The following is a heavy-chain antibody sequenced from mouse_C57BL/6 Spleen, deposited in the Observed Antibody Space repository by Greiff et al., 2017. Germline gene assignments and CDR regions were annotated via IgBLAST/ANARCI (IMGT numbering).Heavy chain of an antibody. CDR1: GYTFTSYW. Sequence: QVQLQQSGAELAKPGASVKLSCKASGYTFTSYWMHWVKQRPGQGLEWIGYIIFSSGYTKYNQTFKDKVTLTADKSSSTAYMQLSSLTYEDSAVYYCARGGYYGNSPWFAYWGQGTLVTVSA. V-gene: IGHV1-7*01. CDR3: ARGGYYGNSPWFAY. J-gene: IGHJ3*01. CDR2: IIFSSGYT. D-gene: IGHD2-1*01.